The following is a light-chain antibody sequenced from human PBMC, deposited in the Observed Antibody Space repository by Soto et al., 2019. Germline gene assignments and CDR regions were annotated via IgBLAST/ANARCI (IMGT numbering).Light chain of an antibody. CDR3: SSYAGSNNFV. V-gene: IGLV2-8*01. J-gene: IGLJ1*01. Sequence: LTQPPSASGSPGQSVTISCTGTSSDVGGYNYVSWYQQHPGKAPKLMIYEVSERPSGVPDRFSGSKSSNTAPLTVSGLQAEDEADYYCSSYAGSNNFVFGTGTKVTVL. CDR2: EVS. CDR1: SSDVGGYNY.